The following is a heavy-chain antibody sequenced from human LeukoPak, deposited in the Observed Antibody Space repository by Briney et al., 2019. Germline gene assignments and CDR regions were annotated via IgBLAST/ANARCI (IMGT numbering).Heavy chain of an antibody. J-gene: IGHJ4*02. Sequence: SVKVSCKASGGTFSSYAISWVRQAPGQGLEWMGGIIPIFGTANYAQKFQGRVTITADKSTSTAYMELSSLRSEDTAVYYCAGNTYYYGSGSHLDYWDQGTLVTVSS. V-gene: IGHV1-69*06. CDR3: AGNTYYYGSGSHLDY. D-gene: IGHD3-10*01. CDR1: GGTFSSYA. CDR2: IIPIFGTA.